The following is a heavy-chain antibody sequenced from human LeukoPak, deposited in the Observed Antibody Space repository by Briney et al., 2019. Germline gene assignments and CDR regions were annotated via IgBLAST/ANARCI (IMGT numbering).Heavy chain of an antibody. V-gene: IGHV1-8*01. CDR2: MNPNSGNT. CDR3: ARDGAYSGSYRYYFDY. D-gene: IGHD1-26*01. Sequence: GASVKVSCKASGYTFTSYDINWVRQATGQGLEWMGWMNPNSGNTGYAQKLQGRVTMTTDTSTSTAYMELRSLRSDDTAVYYCARDGAYSGSYRYYFDYWGQGTLVTVSS. CDR1: GYTFTSYD. J-gene: IGHJ4*02.